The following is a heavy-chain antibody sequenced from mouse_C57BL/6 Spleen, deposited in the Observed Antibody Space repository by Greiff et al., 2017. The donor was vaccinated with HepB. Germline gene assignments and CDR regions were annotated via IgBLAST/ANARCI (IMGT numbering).Heavy chain of an antibody. Sequence: VHVKQSGAELVRPGASVKLSCTASGFNIKDDYMHWVKQRPEQGLEWIGWIDPENGDTEYASKFQGKATITADTSSNTAYLQLSSLTSEDTAVYYCTMITTVVAVDYWGQGTSVTVSS. D-gene: IGHD1-1*01. CDR2: IDPENGDT. CDR1: GFNIKDDY. CDR3: TMITTVVAVDY. V-gene: IGHV14-4*01. J-gene: IGHJ4*01.